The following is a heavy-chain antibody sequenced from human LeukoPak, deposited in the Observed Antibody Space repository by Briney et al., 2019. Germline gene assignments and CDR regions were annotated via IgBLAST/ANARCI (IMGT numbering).Heavy chain of an antibody. J-gene: IGHJ4*02. CDR2: ISAYNGNT. V-gene: IGHV1-18*01. Sequence: ASVKVSCKASGYTFTSYGISWVRQAPGQGLEWKGWISAYNGNTNYAQKLQGRVTMTTDTSASTAYMELRSLRSDDTAVYYCARSSGIAVAGTRGFDYWGQGTLVTVSS. CDR3: ARSSGIAVAGTRGFDY. D-gene: IGHD6-19*01. CDR1: GYTFTSYG.